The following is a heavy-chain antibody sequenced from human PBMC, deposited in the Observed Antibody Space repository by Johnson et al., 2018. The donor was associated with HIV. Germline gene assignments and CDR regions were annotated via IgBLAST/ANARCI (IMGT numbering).Heavy chain of an antibody. CDR1: GFTFSSYP. D-gene: IGHD5-12*01. CDR3: ASGNDDGF. CDR2: ISFDGSNK. Sequence: QVQLVESGGGVVQPGGSLRLSCAASGFTFSSYPMHWVRQAPGKGLEWVAVISFDGSNKYYADSLRGRFTISRDNSKNTLYLKMSSRRTDDTAIYYCASGNDDGFWCQGTMVTVSS. J-gene: IGHJ3*01. V-gene: IGHV3-30*04.